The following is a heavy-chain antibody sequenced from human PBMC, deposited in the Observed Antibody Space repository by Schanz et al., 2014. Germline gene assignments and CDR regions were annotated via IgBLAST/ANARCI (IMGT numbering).Heavy chain of an antibody. CDR3: AKDGIMVQGVIWERYFDS. V-gene: IGHV3-64D*06. CDR2: ISSNGGST. D-gene: IGHD3-10*01. J-gene: IGHJ4*02. Sequence: EVQLVESGGGLVQPGGSLRLSCAASGFTFSSYSMYWVRQAPGKGLEYVSVISSNGGSTDFADSVKGRFTISRDNAKNSLYLQMNSLRAEDTALYYCAKDGIMVQGVIWERYFDSCGQGTLVTVSS. CDR1: GFTFSSYS.